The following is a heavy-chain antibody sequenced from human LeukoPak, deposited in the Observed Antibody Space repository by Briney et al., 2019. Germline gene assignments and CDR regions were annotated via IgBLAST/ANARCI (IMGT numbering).Heavy chain of an antibody. D-gene: IGHD1-26*01. V-gene: IGHV3-23*01. Sequence: GGTLRLSCAASGFTFSYYGMNWVRQAPGKGLGWVSGISGSGDRTYYEDSVRGRFTISRDNSKNTLYLQMNSLRAEDTAVYYCAKGSIVGATSYYYLDVWGTGTTVTVSS. CDR2: ISGSGDRT. CDR3: AKGSIVGATSYYYLDV. J-gene: IGHJ6*03. CDR1: GFTFSYYG.